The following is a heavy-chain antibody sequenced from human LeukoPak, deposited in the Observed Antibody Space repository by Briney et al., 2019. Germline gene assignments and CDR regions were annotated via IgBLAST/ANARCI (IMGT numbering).Heavy chain of an antibody. Sequence: GGSLRLSCAASGFTFSSYGMHWVRQAPGKGLEWVAVISYDGSNKYYADSVKGRFTISRDNSKNTLYLQMNSLRAEDTAVYYCAKDGIYDSSGYYYPDYWGQGTLVTVSS. J-gene: IGHJ4*02. D-gene: IGHD3-22*01. V-gene: IGHV3-30*18. CDR2: ISYDGSNK. CDR3: AKDGIYDSSGYYYPDY. CDR1: GFTFSSYG.